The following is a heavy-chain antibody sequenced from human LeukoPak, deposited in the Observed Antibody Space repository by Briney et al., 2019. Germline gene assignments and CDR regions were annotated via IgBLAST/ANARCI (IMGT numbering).Heavy chain of an antibody. V-gene: IGHV3-33*01. J-gene: IGHJ4*02. D-gene: IGHD1-26*01. CDR2: IWYDGSNK. CDR3: ASVGATNPLDY. Sequence: PGRSLRLSCAASGFTFSSYGMHWVRQAPGKGLEWVAVIWYDGSNKYYADSVKGRFTISRDNSKNTLYLQMNSLRAEDTAVYYCASVGATNPLDYWGQGTLVTVSS. CDR1: GFTFSSYG.